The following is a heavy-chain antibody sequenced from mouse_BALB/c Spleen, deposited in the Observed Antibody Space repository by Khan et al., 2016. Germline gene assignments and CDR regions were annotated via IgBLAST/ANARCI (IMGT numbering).Heavy chain of an antibody. CDR3: ARNGHYSKGFDF. V-gene: IGHV5-6*01. Sequence: EVELVESGGDLVKPGGSLKLSCTASGFAFSNSGMSWVRQTPDKRLEWVAILVTGGSYTYFLDNVKGRFTISRDNAKNTLYLQMSSLRSEDTAMYYCARNGHYSKGFDFWGQGTTPTVSS. CDR2: LVTGGSYT. J-gene: IGHJ2*01. CDR1: GFAFSNSG. D-gene: IGHD2-5*01.